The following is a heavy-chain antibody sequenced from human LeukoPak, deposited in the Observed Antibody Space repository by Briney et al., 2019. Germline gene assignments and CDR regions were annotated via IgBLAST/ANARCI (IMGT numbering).Heavy chain of an antibody. Sequence: GGSQRLSCAASGFTFGSYSMNWVRQAPGKGLEWVSSISSSSSYIYYADSVKGRFTISRDNAKNSLYLQMNSLRAEDTAVYYCARSDILTGDLYYFDYWGQGTLVTVSS. J-gene: IGHJ4*02. CDR3: ARSDILTGDLYYFDY. CDR1: GFTFGSYS. V-gene: IGHV3-21*01. CDR2: ISSSSSYI. D-gene: IGHD3-9*01.